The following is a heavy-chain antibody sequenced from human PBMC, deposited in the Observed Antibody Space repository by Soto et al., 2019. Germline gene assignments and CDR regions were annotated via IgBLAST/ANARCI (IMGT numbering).Heavy chain of an antibody. CDR2: ISSSSTYI. D-gene: IGHD4-17*01. CDR1: GFTFSHYS. J-gene: IGHJ4*02. V-gene: IGHV3-21*01. CDR3: VRGVQADYGDYNPIDY. Sequence: PGGSLRLSCAASGFTFSHYSMNWVRQAPGKGLEWVSSISSSSTYIYYADSVKGRFTISRDNAKNSLYLQMNSLRAEDTAVYYCVRGVQADYGDYNPIDYWGQGTLVTVSS.